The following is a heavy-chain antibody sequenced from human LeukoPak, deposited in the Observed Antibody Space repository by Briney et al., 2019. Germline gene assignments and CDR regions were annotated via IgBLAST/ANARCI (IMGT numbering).Heavy chain of an antibody. J-gene: IGHJ3*02. CDR1: GGSISSSSYY. D-gene: IGHD1-26*01. Sequence: PSETLSLTCTVSGGSISSSSYYWGWIRQPPGKGLEWIGSIYYSGSTYYNPSLKSRVTISVDTSKNQFSLKLSSVTAADTAVYYCARLYWEWELLYAFDIWGQGTMVTVSS. V-gene: IGHV4-39*01. CDR3: ARLYWEWELLYAFDI. CDR2: IYYSGST.